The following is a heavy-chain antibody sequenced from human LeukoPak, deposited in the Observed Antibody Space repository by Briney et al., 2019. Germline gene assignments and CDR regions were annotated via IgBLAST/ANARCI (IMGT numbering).Heavy chain of an antibody. CDR2: IYPDDSDT. D-gene: IGHD3-10*01. CDR1: GYSFTSYW. CDR3: ARHRYGSGSYYRRDYYYYMDV. V-gene: IGHV5-51*01. J-gene: IGHJ6*03. Sequence: GESLKISCKGSGYSFTSYWIGWVRQMPGKGLEWMGIIYPDDSDTRYSPSFQGQVTISADKSISTAYLQWSSLKASDTAMYYCARHRYGSGSYYRRDYYYYMDVWGKGTTVTVSS.